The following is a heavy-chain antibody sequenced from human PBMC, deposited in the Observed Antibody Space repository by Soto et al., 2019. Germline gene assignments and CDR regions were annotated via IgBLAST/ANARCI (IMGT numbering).Heavy chain of an antibody. D-gene: IGHD3-3*01. Sequence: GGSLRLSCAASGFTFDDYTMHWVRQAPGKGLEWVSLISWDGGSTYYADSVKGRFTISRDNSKNSLYLQMNNLRTEDTALYYCANDFYDFWSGSFYYYYGMGVWGQGTTVTVSS. CDR1: GFTFDDYT. V-gene: IGHV3-43*01. J-gene: IGHJ6*02. CDR3: ANDFYDFWSGSFYYYYGMGV. CDR2: ISWDGGST.